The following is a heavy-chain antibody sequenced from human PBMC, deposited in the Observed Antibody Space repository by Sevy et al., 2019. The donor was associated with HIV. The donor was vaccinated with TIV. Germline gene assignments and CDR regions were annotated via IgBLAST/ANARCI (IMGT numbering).Heavy chain of an antibody. V-gene: IGHV3-30*18. J-gene: IGHJ6*02. Sequence: GGSLRLSCAASGFTFSTYDMHWVRQAPGKGLEWVAIISHDGSYRYYADSVRGRFSMSRDNSNNIMYLQMNGLSIEDKALYYCAKNRPPGGSYFSRHGMDVWGRGTTVTVSS. CDR3: AKNRPPGGSYFSRHGMDV. D-gene: IGHD3-16*01. CDR1: GFTFSTYD. CDR2: ISHDGSYR.